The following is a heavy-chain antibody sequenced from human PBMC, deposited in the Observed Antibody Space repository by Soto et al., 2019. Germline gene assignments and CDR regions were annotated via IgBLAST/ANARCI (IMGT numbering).Heavy chain of an antibody. D-gene: IGHD1-26*01. CDR1: GFTFSSYS. CDR3: AREVLMGATSPYYYYGMDV. V-gene: IGHV3-21*01. Sequence: LRLSCAASGFTFSSYSMNWVRQAPGKGLEWVSSISSSSSYIYYADSVKGRFTISRDNAKNSLYLQMNSLRAEDTAVYYCAREVLMGATSPYYYYGMDVWGQGTTVTVSS. CDR2: ISSSSSYI. J-gene: IGHJ6*02.